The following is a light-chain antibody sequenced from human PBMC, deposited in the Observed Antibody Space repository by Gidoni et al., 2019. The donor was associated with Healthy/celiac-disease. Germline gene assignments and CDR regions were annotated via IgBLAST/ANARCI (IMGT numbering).Light chain of an antibody. J-gene: IGKJ5*01. CDR1: QGISSW. Sequence: DIQMTQSPSYVAASVGDRVTITCRASQGISSWLAWYQQQPGKAPKLLIYAASSLQSGVPSRFSGSGAGRAFTLLISSRLAEDFATYYCQQANSFPVIFGQXTRLDIK. CDR3: QQANSFPVI. V-gene: IGKV1-12*01. CDR2: AAS.